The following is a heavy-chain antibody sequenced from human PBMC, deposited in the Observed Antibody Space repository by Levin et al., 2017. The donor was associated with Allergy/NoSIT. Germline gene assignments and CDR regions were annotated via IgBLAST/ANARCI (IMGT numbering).Heavy chain of an antibody. CDR2: IIPILGIA. CDR1: GGTFSSYT. Sequence: PGGSLRLSCKASGGTFSSYTISWVRQAPGQGLEWMGRIIPILGIANYAQKFQGRVTITADKSTSTAYMELSSLRSEDTAVYYCARVASDIEGDYWGQGTLVTVSS. J-gene: IGHJ4*02. CDR3: ARVASDIEGDY. D-gene: IGHD2-15*01. V-gene: IGHV1-69*02.